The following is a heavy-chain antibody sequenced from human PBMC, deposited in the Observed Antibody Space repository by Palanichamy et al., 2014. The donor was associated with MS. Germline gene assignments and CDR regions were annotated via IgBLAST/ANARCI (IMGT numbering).Heavy chain of an antibody. CDR2: IHYTGRT. Sequence: QVQLEESGPGLVKPSGTLSLTCLVSGGSLSNSEWWSWVRQAPGKGLEWIGEIHYTGRTDYNPSLKSRVTISMDRSKNQFSLTLTSMTAADTAVYYCVSPAYVRSHGMDVWGQGTTVTVSS. D-gene: IGHD3-10*02. J-gene: IGHJ6*02. CDR1: GGSLSNSEW. CDR3: VSPAYVRSHGMDV. V-gene: IGHV4-4*02.